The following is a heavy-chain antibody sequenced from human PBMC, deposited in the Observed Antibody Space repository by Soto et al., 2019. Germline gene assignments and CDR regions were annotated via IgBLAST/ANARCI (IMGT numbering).Heavy chain of an antibody. CDR2: ISSRIDI. V-gene: IGHV3-21*01. Sequence: PVVSLRLSCLFSVFTFITYIINWFLQAPVKGIEWVSSISSRIDIYYADSVNGRFTISRDNANNSVSLQMNSLRAEAKAVYYCAREYPAWKIDYGLDGCCKRNTVNVS. J-gene: IGHJ6*04. CDR3: AREYPAWKIDYGLDG. D-gene: IGHD1-1*01. CDR1: VFTFITYI.